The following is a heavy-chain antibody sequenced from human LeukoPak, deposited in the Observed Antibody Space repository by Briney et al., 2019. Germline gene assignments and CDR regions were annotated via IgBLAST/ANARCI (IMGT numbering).Heavy chain of an antibody. D-gene: IGHD5-12*01. CDR1: GFTFSSYA. J-gene: IGHJ4*02. V-gene: IGHV3-23*01. CDR3: AKDPEDSGYVTLYYFDY. Sequence: GGSLRLSCAASGFTFSSYAMSWARQAPGKGLEWVSAISGSGGSTYYADSVKGRFTISRDNSKNTLYLQMNSLRAEDTAVYYCAKDPEDSGYVTLYYFDYWGQGTLVTVSS. CDR2: ISGSGGST.